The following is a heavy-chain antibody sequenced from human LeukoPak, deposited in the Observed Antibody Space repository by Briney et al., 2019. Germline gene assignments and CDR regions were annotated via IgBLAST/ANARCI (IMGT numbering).Heavy chain of an antibody. D-gene: IGHD3-3*01. CDR3: ARGSYDFWSGYYPFDY. CDR1: GFTFSSYR. CDR2: IKEDGSEK. V-gene: IGHV3-7*01. Sequence: GGSLRLSCAASGFTFSSYRMSWVRQAPGKGLEWVANIKEDGSEKYYVDSVKGRFTISRDNAKNSLSLQMNSLRAEDTAVYYCARGSYDFWSGYYPFDYWGQGSLVTVSS. J-gene: IGHJ4*02.